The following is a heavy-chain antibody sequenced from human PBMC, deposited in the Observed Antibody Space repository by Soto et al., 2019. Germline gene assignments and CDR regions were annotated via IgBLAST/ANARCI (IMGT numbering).Heavy chain of an antibody. J-gene: IGHJ6*02. D-gene: IGHD3-10*01. Sequence: QVQLVQSGAEVKKPGASVKVSCKASGYTFSSYGISWVRQARGQGLEWMGWISDHNDNRNYAQKFQGSVTMTTDTFTSTAYMEVRSLRSDDTAGYYCARKDGWFGTYGMDVWGQGTTVTVSS. V-gene: IGHV1-18*01. CDR2: ISDHNDNR. CDR3: ARKDGWFGTYGMDV. CDR1: GYTFSSYG.